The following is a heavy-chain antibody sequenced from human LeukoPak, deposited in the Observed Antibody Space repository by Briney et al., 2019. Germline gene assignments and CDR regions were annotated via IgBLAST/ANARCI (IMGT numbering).Heavy chain of an antibody. CDR3: AKVEFWSGYSSYYYMDV. V-gene: IGHV1-18*01. J-gene: IGHJ6*03. CDR1: GYTFTSYG. Sequence: ASVKVSGKASGYTFTSYGISWVRQAPGQGLEWMGWISGYNGNTNYPQKLQGRVTMTTDTSTSTAYMELRSLRSDDTAVYYCAKVEFWSGYSSYYYMDVWGKGTTVTVSS. D-gene: IGHD3-3*01. CDR2: ISGYNGNT.